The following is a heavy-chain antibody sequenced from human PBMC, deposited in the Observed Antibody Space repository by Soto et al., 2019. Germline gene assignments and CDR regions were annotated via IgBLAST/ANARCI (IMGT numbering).Heavy chain of an antibody. V-gene: IGHV4-34*01. CDR2: INHSGST. J-gene: IGHJ4*02. CDR3: ARDTGGDSRFDY. D-gene: IGHD2-21*02. Sequence: SETLSLTCDVYGGSFSGYYWSWIRQPPGKGLEWIGEINHSGSTNYNPSLKSRVTISVDTSKNQFSLKLSSVTAADTAVYYCARDTGGDSRFDYWGQGTLVTVSS. CDR1: GGSFSGYY.